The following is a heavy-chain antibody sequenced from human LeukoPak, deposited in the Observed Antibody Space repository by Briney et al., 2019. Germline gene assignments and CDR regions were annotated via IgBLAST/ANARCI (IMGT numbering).Heavy chain of an antibody. J-gene: IGHJ4*02. CDR1: GFTYSSSA. CDR3: AKSGYNRFDY. D-gene: IGHD5-24*01. CDR2: ISGSDSST. Sequence: GGSLRLSCAASGFTYSSSAMSWVRQAPGKGLEWVSTISGSDSSTHYADSVKGRFTISRDNSKNTLYLQMNSLRADDTAVYYCAKSGYNRFDYWGQGTLVTVSS. V-gene: IGHV3-23*01.